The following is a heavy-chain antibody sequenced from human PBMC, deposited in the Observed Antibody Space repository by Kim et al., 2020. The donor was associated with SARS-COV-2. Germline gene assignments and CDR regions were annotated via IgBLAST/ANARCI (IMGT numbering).Heavy chain of an antibody. D-gene: IGHD6-13*01. V-gene: IGHV3-30*03. CDR3: AIMAVTAAGTGVAFDI. J-gene: IGHJ3*02. Sequence: SVKGRFTISRDNSKNTLYLQMNSLRAEDTAVYYCAIMAVTAAGTGVAFDIWGQGTMVTVSS.